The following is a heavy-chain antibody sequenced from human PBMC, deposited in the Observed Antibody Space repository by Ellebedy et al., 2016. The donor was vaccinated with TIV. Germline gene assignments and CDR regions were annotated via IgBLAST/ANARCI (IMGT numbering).Heavy chain of an antibody. V-gene: IGHV3-30*18. CDR1: GFTFTSHA. CDR3: AKDRGSRRGSYADY. CDR2: ISSDGTDK. J-gene: IGHJ4*02. Sequence: GESLKISCAASGFTFTSHAMHWVRQAPGKGLQWVAVISSDGTDKYYADSVKGRFTIARDSSKNTLYLRMGSLRPGDTAIYYCAKDRGSRRGSYADYWGQGTLVTVSS. D-gene: IGHD1-26*01.